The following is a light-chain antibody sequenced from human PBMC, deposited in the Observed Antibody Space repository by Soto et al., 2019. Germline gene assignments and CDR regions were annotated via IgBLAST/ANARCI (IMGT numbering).Light chain of an antibody. CDR1: NIGSKS. CDR3: QVWHSGSDHYV. J-gene: IGLJ1*01. Sequence: SYELAQPPSVSMAPGQTARVTCGGNNIGSKSVHWYQQKPGQAPVLVVYDNNDRPSGIPERFSGSNSGNTATLTISRVEAGDEADYYCQVWHSGSDHYVFGTGTKGTVL. V-gene: IGLV3-21*02. CDR2: DNN.